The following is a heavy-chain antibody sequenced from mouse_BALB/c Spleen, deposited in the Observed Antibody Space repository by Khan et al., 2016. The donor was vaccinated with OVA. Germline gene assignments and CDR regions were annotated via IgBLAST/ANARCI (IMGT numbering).Heavy chain of an antibody. CDR3: ARPPYFSYAMDN. CDR1: GHTFTNFG. J-gene: IGHJ4*01. CDR2: INTYTGEP. V-gene: IGHV9-3-1*01. Sequence: QIQLVQSGPELKKPGETVKISCKASGHTFTNFGMNWVKQAPGKGLKWMGWINTYTGEPTYADDFNGRFAFSLEASASTAYLQINNLTNEETATXFCARPPYFSYAMDNWGPGTSVPVSS. D-gene: IGHD2-10*01.